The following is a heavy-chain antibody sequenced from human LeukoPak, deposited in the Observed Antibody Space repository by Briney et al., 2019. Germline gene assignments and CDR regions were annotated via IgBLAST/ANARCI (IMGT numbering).Heavy chain of an antibody. CDR2: IPYDGSNK. CDR1: GFTFSSYG. CDR3: AKDRGYYVDTGTINF. Sequence: PGGSPRLSCAASGFTFSSYGMHWVRQAPGKGLEWVAVIPYDGSNKYYADSVKGRFTISRDNSKNTLYLQMNSLRAEDTAVYYCAKDRGYYVDTGTINFWGQGTLVTVSS. D-gene: IGHD2-15*01. J-gene: IGHJ4*02. V-gene: IGHV3-30*18.